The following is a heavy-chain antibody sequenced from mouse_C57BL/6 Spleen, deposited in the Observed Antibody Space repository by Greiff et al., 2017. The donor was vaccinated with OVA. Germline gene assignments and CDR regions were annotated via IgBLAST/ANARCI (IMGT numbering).Heavy chain of an antibody. CDR2: ISNGGGST. J-gene: IGHJ1*03. CDR3: AKGDYSNFFDV. Sequence: EVQVVESGGGLVQPGGSLKLSCAASGFTFSDYYMYWVRQTPEKRLEWVAYISNGGGSTYYPDTVKGRFTISRDNAKNTLYLQMSRLKSEDTAMYYCAKGDYSNFFDVWGTGTTVTVSS. V-gene: IGHV5-12*01. CDR1: GFTFSDYY. D-gene: IGHD2-5*01.